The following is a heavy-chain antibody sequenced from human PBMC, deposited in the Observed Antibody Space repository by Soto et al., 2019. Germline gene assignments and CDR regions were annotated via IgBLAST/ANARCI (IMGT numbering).Heavy chain of an antibody. CDR2: IIPMFGIP. Sequence: QVQLVQSGAEVKKPGSSVKVSCKASGGTLNKHAITWVRRAPGQGLEWLGGIIPMFGIPNYPQTFHGRVTITADDPTNTPHMELHSLTSADTAVYYCARGGTSGWLKGAYDVWGQATMVTVSS. CDR1: GGTLNKHA. J-gene: IGHJ3*01. CDR3: ARGGTSGWLKGAYDV. V-gene: IGHV1-69*01. D-gene: IGHD6-13*01.